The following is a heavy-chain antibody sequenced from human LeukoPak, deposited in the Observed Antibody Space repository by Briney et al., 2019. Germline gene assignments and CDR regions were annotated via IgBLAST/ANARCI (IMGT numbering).Heavy chain of an antibody. CDR3: ARDGVPAAMLEGNWFDP. V-gene: IGHV3-33*01. J-gene: IGHJ5*02. D-gene: IGHD2-2*01. Sequence: GRSLRLSCAASGFTFSSHGMHWVRQAPGKGLEWVAVIWYDGSDKYYADSVKGRFIISRDNSKNTLYLQMNSLRAEDTAVYYCARDGVPAAMLEGNWFDPWGQGTLVTVSS. CDR1: GFTFSSHG. CDR2: IWYDGSDK.